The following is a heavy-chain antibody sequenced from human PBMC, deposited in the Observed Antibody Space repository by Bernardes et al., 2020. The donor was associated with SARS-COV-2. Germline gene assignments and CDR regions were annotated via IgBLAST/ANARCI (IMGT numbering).Heavy chain of an antibody. V-gene: IGHV4-34*01. Sequence: SESLSLTCAVYGGSFSGYYWSWIRQPPGKGLEWIGEINHSGSTNYNPSLKSRVTISVDTSKNQFFLKLSSVTAADTAVYYCARESSGSGSYYFDYWGQGTLVTVSS. CDR1: GGSFSGYY. D-gene: IGHD1-26*01. CDR3: ARESSGSGSYYFDY. CDR2: INHSGST. J-gene: IGHJ4*02.